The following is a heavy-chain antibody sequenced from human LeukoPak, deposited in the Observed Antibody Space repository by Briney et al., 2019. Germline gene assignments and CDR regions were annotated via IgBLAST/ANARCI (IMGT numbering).Heavy chain of an antibody. CDR1: GGTLSSCP. D-gene: IGHD2-2*01. CDR3: SRYPLGYCSSTRCYVDSFNI. V-gene: IGHV1-69*05. Sequence: SVKLSCKTSGGTLSSCPISWVRDAPGQGLEWKGGIIPIFGTPNYAQKFQGRVTITTDDSTNSGYMELRSLSSEEMAVSYCSRYPLGYCSSTRCYVDSFNIWGQGTMVPVSS. J-gene: IGHJ3*02. CDR2: IIPIFGTP.